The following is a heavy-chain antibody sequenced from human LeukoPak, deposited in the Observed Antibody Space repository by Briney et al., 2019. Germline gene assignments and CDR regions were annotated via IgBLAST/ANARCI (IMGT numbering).Heavy chain of an antibody. CDR1: GFTFSSYW. Sequence: GGSLRLSCAASGFTFSSYWMSWVRQAPGKGLEWVANIKQDGSEKYYVDSVKGRFTISRDNAKNSLYLQMNSLRAEDTAVYYCARESSYYGSASYGDFDYWGQGTLVTVSS. V-gene: IGHV3-7*01. D-gene: IGHD3-10*01. J-gene: IGHJ4*02. CDR2: IKQDGSEK. CDR3: ARESSYYGSASYGDFDY.